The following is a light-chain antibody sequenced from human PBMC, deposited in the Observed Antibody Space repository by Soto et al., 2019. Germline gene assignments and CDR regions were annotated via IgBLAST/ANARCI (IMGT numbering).Light chain of an antibody. CDR3: HQYTRWT. CDR2: DAS. CDR1: QSISSW. Sequence: EIPMPQSPSTLSASVGERFPITCRASQSISSWLAWYQQKPGKAPKLLIYDASSLESGVPSRFSGSGSGTEFTLTISSLQPEDLASDYRHQYTRWTVGQGTKVEI. J-gene: IGKJ1*01. V-gene: IGKV1-5*01.